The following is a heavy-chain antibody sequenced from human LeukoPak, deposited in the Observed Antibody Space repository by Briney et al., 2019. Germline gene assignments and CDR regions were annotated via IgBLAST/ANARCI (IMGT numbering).Heavy chain of an antibody. CDR2: IYPGDSDT. V-gene: IGHV5-51*01. J-gene: IGHJ4*02. CDR3: ARYADQLDY. CDR1: GYSFTSYW. Sequence: GESLKISCKGSGYSFTSYWIGWVRQMPGKGLEWMGIIYPGDSDTRYSPSFQCYDTISADTSITTAYLQWSSLTASHTAIYSCARYADQLDYWGQGTLVTVSS.